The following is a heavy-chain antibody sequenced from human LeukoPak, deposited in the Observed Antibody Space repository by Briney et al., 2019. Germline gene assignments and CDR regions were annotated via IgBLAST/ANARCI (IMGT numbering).Heavy chain of an antibody. D-gene: IGHD3-16*01. Sequence: ASVKVSCKTSGYTFTDYYMHWVRQAPGQGLEWTGWINPNSGGTNYAQKFQGRVTMTRDTSVSTAYLELSRLRSDDTAVYYCARVPMITFGGLVISSNYFDYWGQGTLVTVSS. J-gene: IGHJ4*02. V-gene: IGHV1-2*02. CDR3: ARVPMITFGGLVISSNYFDY. CDR2: INPNSGGT. CDR1: GYTFTDYY.